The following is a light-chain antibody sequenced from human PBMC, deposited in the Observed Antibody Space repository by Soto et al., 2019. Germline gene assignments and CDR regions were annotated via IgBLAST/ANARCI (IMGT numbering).Light chain of an antibody. CDR3: QQYNNWPPYT. V-gene: IGKV3-15*01. Sequence: EIVMTQSTATLAVSPGERATLSCRASQSVSSNLAWYQQKPGQAPRLLIYGASTRATGIPARFSGSRSGTKLTLTISSLQSEDFAVYYCQQYNNWPPYTVGQATKLEIK. J-gene: IGKJ2*01. CDR2: GAS. CDR1: QSVSSN.